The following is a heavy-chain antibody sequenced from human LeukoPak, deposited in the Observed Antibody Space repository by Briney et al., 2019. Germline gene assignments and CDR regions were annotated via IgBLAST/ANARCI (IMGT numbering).Heavy chain of an antibody. V-gene: IGHV3-9*01. CDR1: GFTFDDYA. CDR3: AKDFGGYSYGFDY. CDR2: ISWNSGSI. Sequence: PGGSLRLSCAASGFTFDDYAMHWVRQAPGKGLEWVSGISWNSGSIGYADSVKGRFTISRDNAKNSLYLQMNSLRAEDTALYYCAKDFGGYSYGFDYWGQGTLVTVSS. D-gene: IGHD5-18*01. J-gene: IGHJ4*02.